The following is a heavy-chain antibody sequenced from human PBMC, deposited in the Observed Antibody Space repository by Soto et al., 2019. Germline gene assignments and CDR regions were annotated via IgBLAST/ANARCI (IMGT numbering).Heavy chain of an antibody. V-gene: IGHV4-59*08. D-gene: IGHD3-22*01. J-gene: IGHJ5*01. CDR2: IYYSGST. Sequence: KASETLSLTCTVSGGSISSYFWSWIRQPPGKGLEWIGYIYYSGSTTYNPSLKSRVTISVDTSKNQFSLKVSSVIAADTAVYYCARLGGYYQSLDSWGQGTRVTVAS. CDR1: GGSISSYF. CDR3: ARLGGYYQSLDS.